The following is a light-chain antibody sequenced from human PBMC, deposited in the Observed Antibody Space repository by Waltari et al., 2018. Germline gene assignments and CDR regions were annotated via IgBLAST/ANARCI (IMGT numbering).Light chain of an antibody. CDR1: QNVYSN. CDR2: VAS. CDR3: QQYSNWPLT. Sequence: ETVMTQSPATLSVSPGERATLSCRTSQNVYSNLAWYQQKPGQAPRVLICVASTRETGTPDRFTGSGSGTEFTLTISSLQSEDFAVYYCQQYSNWPLTFGGGTKVEIK. J-gene: IGKJ4*01. V-gene: IGKV3-15*01.